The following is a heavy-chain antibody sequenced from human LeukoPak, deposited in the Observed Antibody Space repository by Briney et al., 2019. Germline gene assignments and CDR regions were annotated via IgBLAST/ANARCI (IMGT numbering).Heavy chain of an antibody. V-gene: IGHV3-23*01. J-gene: IGHJ6*02. D-gene: IGHD6-13*01. CDR2: ISGSGGST. Sequence: PGASLRLSCAASGFTFSSYAMSWVRQAPGKGLEWVSAISGSGGSTYYADSVKGRFTISSDNSKNTLYLQMNSLRAVDTAVYYCAKPTAAGHYYYYYGMDVWGQGTTVTVSS. CDR1: GFTFSSYA. CDR3: AKPTAAGHYYYYYGMDV.